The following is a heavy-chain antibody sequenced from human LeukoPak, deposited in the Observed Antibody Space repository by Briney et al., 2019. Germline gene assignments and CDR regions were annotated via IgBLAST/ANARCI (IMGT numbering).Heavy chain of an antibody. CDR1: GFTFSNYN. CDR3: ACRTYYYDSSGYPDFYYFDY. V-gene: IGHV3-48*02. Sequence: GGSLRLSCTASGFTFSNYNINWVRQAPGKGLEWISYISRSSDTIYYSDSVKGRFTISRDNAKNSLYLQMNSLRDEDTAVYYCACRTYYYDSSGYPDFYYFDYWGQGTLVTVSS. CDR2: ISRSSDTI. D-gene: IGHD3-22*01. J-gene: IGHJ4*02.